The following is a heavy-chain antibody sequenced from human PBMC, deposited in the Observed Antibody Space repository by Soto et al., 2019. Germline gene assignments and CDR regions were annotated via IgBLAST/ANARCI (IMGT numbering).Heavy chain of an antibody. CDR3: ARDSPRELRLLEWLYDY. D-gene: IGHD3-3*01. CDR1: GFTFSSYA. Sequence: GGSLRLSCAASGFTFSSYAMHWVLQAPGKGLEWVAVISYDGSNKYYADSVKGRFTISRDNSKNTLYLQMNSLRAEDTAVYYCARDSPRELRLLEWLYDYWGQGT. CDR2: ISYDGSNK. V-gene: IGHV3-30-3*01. J-gene: IGHJ4*02.